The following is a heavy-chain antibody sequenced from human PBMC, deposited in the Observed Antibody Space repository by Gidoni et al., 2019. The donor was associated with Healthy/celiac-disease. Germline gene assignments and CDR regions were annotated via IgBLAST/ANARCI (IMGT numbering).Heavy chain of an antibody. J-gene: IGHJ4*02. CDR2: INHSGST. CDR1: GGSFSGYY. V-gene: IGHV4-34*01. Sequence: QVQLQQWGAGLLKPSETLSLTCAVYGGSFSGYYWSWIRQPPGKGLEWIGEINHSGSTNYNPSLKSRVTISVDTSKNQFSLKLSSVTAADTAVYYCARSILRYYFDYWGQGTLVTVSS. D-gene: IGHD3-16*01. CDR3: ARSILRYYFDY.